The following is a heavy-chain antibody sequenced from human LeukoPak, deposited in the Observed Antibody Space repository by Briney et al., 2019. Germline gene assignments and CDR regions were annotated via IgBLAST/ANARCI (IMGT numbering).Heavy chain of an antibody. CDR1: GYSITSGYY. Sequence: PSETLSLTCTVSGYSITSGYYWGWIRQPPRKGLEWIGSIYHGGSTYYNPSLKSRVTISVETSKNQFSLKLSTVTAADTAVYYCARDRPGQYYFDYWGQGTLVTVSS. V-gene: IGHV4-38-2*02. CDR2: IYHGGST. CDR3: ARDRPGQYYFDY. J-gene: IGHJ4*02.